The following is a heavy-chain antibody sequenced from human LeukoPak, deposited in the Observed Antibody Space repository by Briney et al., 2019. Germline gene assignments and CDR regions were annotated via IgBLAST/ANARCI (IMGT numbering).Heavy chain of an antibody. CDR3: ARSCPYDSSGYYYYWFDP. J-gene: IGHJ5*02. Sequence: SETLSLTCAVYGGSFSGYYWSWIRQPPGKGLEWIGEINHSGSTNYNPSLKSRVTISVDTSKNQFSLKLSSVTAADTAVYYCARSCPYDSSGYYYYWFDPWGQGTLVTVSS. V-gene: IGHV4-34*01. D-gene: IGHD3-22*01. CDR2: INHSGST. CDR1: GGSFSGYY.